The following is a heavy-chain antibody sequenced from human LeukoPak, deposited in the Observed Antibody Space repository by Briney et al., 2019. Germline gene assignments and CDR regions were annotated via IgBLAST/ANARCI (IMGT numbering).Heavy chain of an antibody. J-gene: IGHJ5*02. Sequence: SETLSLTCTVSGGSISSYYWSWIRQPPGKGLEWIGYIYYSGSTYYNPSLKSRVTISVDTSKNQFSLKLRSVTAADTAVYYCARVGHSIAAAGTDYNWFDPWGQGTLITVSS. CDR1: GGSISSYY. V-gene: IGHV4-59*01. CDR2: IYYSGST. CDR3: ARVGHSIAAAGTDYNWFDP. D-gene: IGHD6-13*01.